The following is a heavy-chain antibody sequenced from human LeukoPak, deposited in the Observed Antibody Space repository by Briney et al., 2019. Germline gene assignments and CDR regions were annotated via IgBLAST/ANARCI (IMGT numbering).Heavy chain of an antibody. D-gene: IGHD6-25*01. Sequence: SETLSLTCTVSGCSISSSSSYWGWIRQPPGKGLEWIGSIYYSGSTYYNPSLKSRVTISVDTSKNQFSLKLSSVTAADTAVYYCANPRPDSSGVYYFDYWGQGTLVTVSS. J-gene: IGHJ4*02. CDR2: IYYSGST. CDR1: GCSISSSSSY. V-gene: IGHV4-39*01. CDR3: ANPRPDSSGVYYFDY.